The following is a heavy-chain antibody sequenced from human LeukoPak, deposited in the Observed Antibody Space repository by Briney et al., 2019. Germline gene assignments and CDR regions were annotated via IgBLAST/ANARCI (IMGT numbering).Heavy chain of an antibody. CDR1: GFTFSNAW. CDR3: TTGTGRSGVYIVVVPAAILH. CDR2: IKSKTDGGTT. J-gene: IGHJ4*02. D-gene: IGHD2-2*02. Sequence: GGSLRLSCAASGFTFSNAWMSWVRQAPGKWLEWVGRIKSKTDGGTTDYAAPVKGRFTISRDDSKNTLYLQMNSLKTEDTAVYYCTTGTGRSGVYIVVVPAAILHWGQGTLVTVSS. V-gene: IGHV3-15*01.